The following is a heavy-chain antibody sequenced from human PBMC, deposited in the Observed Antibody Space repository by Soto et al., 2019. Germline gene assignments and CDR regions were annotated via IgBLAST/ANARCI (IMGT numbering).Heavy chain of an antibody. V-gene: IGHV1-3*01. Sequence: GASVKVSCKASGYTFTSYAMHWVGQAPGQRLEWMGWINAGNGNTKYSQKFQGRATITRDTSASTAYMELSSLRSEDTAVYYCAIIRYCSSTSCRAGNWFDPWGQGTLVTVSS. CDR3: AIIRYCSSTSCRAGNWFDP. CDR1: GYTFTSYA. D-gene: IGHD2-2*01. J-gene: IGHJ5*02. CDR2: INAGNGNT.